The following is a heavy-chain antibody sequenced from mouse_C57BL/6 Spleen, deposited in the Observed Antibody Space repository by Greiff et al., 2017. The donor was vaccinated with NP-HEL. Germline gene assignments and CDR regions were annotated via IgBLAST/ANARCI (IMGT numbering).Heavy chain of an antibody. V-gene: IGHV1-54*01. CDR3: ASYYYGSSYWYFDV. J-gene: IGHJ1*03. CDR1: GYAFTNYL. D-gene: IGHD1-1*01. CDR2: INPGSGGT. Sequence: VQLQQSGAELVRPGTSVKVSCKASGYAFTNYLIEWVKQRPGQGLEWIGVINPGSGGTNYNEKFKGKATLTADKSSSTAYMQLSSLTSEDSAVYFYASYYYGSSYWYFDVWGTGTTVTVSS.